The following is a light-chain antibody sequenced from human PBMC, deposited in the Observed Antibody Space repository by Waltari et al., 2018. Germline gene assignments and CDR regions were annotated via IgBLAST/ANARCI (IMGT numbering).Light chain of an antibody. CDR1: QSILYSSNYKYD. J-gene: IGKJ2*01. CDR3: QQYYTAPYT. CDR2: WAS. Sequence: DIVMTQSPDSLTVSLGERATINCKSSQSILYSSNYKYDLAWYQQKPGQPPNLLIYWASTRQSGVPDRFRGSGSCTDFTLTISSLQAEDVAVYYCQQYYTAPYTFGQGTKLEIK. V-gene: IGKV4-1*01.